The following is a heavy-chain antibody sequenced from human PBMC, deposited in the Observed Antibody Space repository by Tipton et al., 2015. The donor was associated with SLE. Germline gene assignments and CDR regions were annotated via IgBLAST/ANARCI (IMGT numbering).Heavy chain of an antibody. CDR3: ARGGGPAVGDYFDY. J-gene: IGHJ4*02. V-gene: IGHV4-61*05. CDR2: IYYSGST. D-gene: IGHD6-19*01. Sequence: TLSLTCTVSGGSISSSSYYWGWIRQPPGKGLEWIGYIYYSGSTNYNPSLKSRVTISVDTSKNQFSLKLSSVTAADTAVYYCARGGGPAVGDYFDYWGQGTLVTVSS. CDR1: GGSISSSSYY.